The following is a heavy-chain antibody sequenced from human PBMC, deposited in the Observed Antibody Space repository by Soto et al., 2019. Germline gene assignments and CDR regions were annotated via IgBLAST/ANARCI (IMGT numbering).Heavy chain of an antibody. Sequence: QVQLQESGPGLVKPSETLSLTGSVSDGSVNTGNYYWSWIRQPPGKGLEWFGHIYYIGTTNYNPSHTSRVTISVDTSKNQCSLKVTSVTAADTAVYFCAREEKQLTRYGGNSDYWGPGILVTVSS. V-gene: IGHV4-61*01. J-gene: IGHJ4*02. D-gene: IGHD3-9*01. CDR3: AREEKQLTRYGGNSDY. CDR1: DGSVNTGNYY. CDR2: IYYIGTT.